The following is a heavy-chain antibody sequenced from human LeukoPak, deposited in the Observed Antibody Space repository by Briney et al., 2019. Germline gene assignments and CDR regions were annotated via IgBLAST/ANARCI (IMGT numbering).Heavy chain of an antibody. CDR1: GGSISSYY. Sequence: PSETLSLTCTVSGGSISSYYWSWIRQPPGKGLEWIGYIYYSGSTNYNPSLKSRVTISVDTSKNQFSLKLSSVTAADTAVYYCARGALVVSTAYYDFWSGYYSFGDAFDIWGQGTMVTVSS. V-gene: IGHV4-59*08. CDR2: IYYSGST. D-gene: IGHD3-3*01. CDR3: ARGALVVSTAYYDFWSGYYSFGDAFDI. J-gene: IGHJ3*02.